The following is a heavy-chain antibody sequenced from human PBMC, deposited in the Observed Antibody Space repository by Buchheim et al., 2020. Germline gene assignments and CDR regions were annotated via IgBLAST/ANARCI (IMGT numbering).Heavy chain of an antibody. CDR1: GFTFSSYG. Sequence: EMQLLESGGGLVQPGGSLRLSCAASGFTFSSYGMTWVRQAPGKGLEWVSVISFSGGNTYYADSVKGRFTISRDNSKKTLYLQMNSLRAEDTAVYYCAKDVRGYNYGNFDYWGQGTL. CDR3: AKDVRGYNYGNFDY. D-gene: IGHD5-18*01. J-gene: IGHJ4*02. CDR2: ISFSGGNT. V-gene: IGHV3-23*01.